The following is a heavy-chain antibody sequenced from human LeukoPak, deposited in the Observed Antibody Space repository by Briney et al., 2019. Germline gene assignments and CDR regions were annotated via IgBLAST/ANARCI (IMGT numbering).Heavy chain of an antibody. V-gene: IGHV4-4*07. CDR1: VSSIISYH. D-gene: IGHD1-26*01. CDR2: IYTSGST. CDR3: AGELRDAFDI. J-gene: IGHJ3*02. Sequence: PSETLSLTCTVSVSSIISYHWSWIRQPAGKGLEWIGRIYTSGSTNYNPSLKSRVTMSVDTSKNQFSLKLSSVTAADTAVYYCAGELRDAFDIWGQGTMVTVSS.